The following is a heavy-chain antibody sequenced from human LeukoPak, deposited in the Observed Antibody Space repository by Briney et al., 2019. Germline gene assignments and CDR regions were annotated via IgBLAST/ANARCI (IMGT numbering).Heavy chain of an antibody. CDR3: ARDKGLLAYYYYYYYMDV. CDR1: GFTVSTYD. V-gene: IGHV3-13*01. Sequence: PGGSLRLSCAASGFTVSTYDMHWVRQVIGKGLEWVSAIGTAGDTYYPGSVKGRFTISRENAKNSLYLQMNSLRAEDTAVYYCARDKGLLAYYYYYYYMDVWGKGTTGTISS. CDR2: IGTAGDT. J-gene: IGHJ6*03. D-gene: IGHD3-22*01.